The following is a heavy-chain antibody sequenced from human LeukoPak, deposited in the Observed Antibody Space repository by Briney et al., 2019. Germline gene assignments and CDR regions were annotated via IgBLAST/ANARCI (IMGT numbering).Heavy chain of an antibody. Sequence: GRSLRLSCAASGFTFSSYAMHWVRQAPGKGLEWVAVISYDGSNKYYADSVKGRFTISRDNAKNSLHLEMNSLRAEDTAVYYCAREGGADLGWYYMDVWGQGTTVTVSS. CDR1: GFTFSSYA. CDR3: AREGGADLGWYYMDV. V-gene: IGHV3-30*04. CDR2: ISYDGSNK. J-gene: IGHJ6*03. D-gene: IGHD2-21*02.